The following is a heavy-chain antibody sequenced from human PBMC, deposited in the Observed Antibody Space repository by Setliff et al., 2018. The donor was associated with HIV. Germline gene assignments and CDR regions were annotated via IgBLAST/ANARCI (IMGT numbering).Heavy chain of an antibody. D-gene: IGHD3-3*01. CDR2: IYSSGST. CDR1: GGSITYSSYY. J-gene: IGHJ3*02. Sequence: SETLSLTCTVSGGSITYSSYYWGWIRQPPGKGLEWIGRIYSSGSTYYQPSLQGRVSMSIDSSKNHFSLSLRYVTAADTAVYYCARSFSGRYFWSGYYTGPDPKGENAFDIWGQGTMVTVS. CDR3: ARSFSGRYFWSGYYTGPDPKGENAFDI. V-gene: IGHV4-39*02.